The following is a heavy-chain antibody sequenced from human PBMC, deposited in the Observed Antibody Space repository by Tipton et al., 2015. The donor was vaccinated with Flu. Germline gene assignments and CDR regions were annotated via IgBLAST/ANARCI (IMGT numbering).Heavy chain of an antibody. CDR1: SGSISSINYF. V-gene: IGHV4-39*01. Sequence: TLSLTCTVSSGSISSINYFCAWIRQPPGKGLELIGSIYPSGTTYYSPSLKSRVTISVDTSKNQFSLKLRFVTAADTAVYYCARLSYYDVDLKNFYFDYWGQGNLVTVSS. J-gene: IGHJ4*02. D-gene: IGHD3-10*02. CDR2: IYPSGTT. CDR3: ARLSYYDVDLKNFYFDY.